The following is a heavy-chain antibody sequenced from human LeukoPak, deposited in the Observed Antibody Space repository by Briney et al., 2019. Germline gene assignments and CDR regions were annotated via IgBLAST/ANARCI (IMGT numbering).Heavy chain of an antibody. J-gene: IGHJ3*02. Sequence: GGSLRLSCAASGFTFSSYWMSWVRQAPGKGLEWVANIKQDGSEKYYVDSVKGRFTISRDNAKNSLYLQMNSLRAEDTAVYYCAKDFWSGYYPEHAFDIWGQGTMVTVSS. CDR3: AKDFWSGYYPEHAFDI. D-gene: IGHD3-3*01. CDR2: IKQDGSEK. CDR1: GFTFSSYW. V-gene: IGHV3-7*01.